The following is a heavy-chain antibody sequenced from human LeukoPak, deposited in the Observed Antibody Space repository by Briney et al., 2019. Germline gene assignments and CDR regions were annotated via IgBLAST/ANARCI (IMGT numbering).Heavy chain of an antibody. V-gene: IGHV4-38-2*02. J-gene: IGHJ5*02. CDR3: ARAYSSSWYWHWFAP. Sequence: SETLSLTCTVSGYSISSGYYWGWIRQPPGKGREWIGNIYPTGSTYYNPSRKSRVTISVDTSKNQSSLTVSSVSAADTPVYYCARAYSSSWYWHWFAPRGQGTLVTVSS. CDR2: IYPTGST. D-gene: IGHD6-13*01. CDR1: GYSISSGYY.